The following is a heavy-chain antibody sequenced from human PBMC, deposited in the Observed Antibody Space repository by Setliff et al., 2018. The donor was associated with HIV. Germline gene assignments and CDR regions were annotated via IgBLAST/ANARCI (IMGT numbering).Heavy chain of an antibody. CDR1: GFTFSSYA. D-gene: IGHD4-4*01. V-gene: IGHV3-7*01. CDR2: IKEDGSEK. J-gene: IGHJ5*02. CDR3: ARDRERWLQSRLFDP. Sequence: GGSLRLSCAASGFTFSSYAMSWVRQAPGKGLEWVANIKEDGSEKYFVDSVKGRFTISRDNAKNSLYLQMNSLRAEDTAIYYCARDRERWLQSRLFDPWGQGTLVTVSS.